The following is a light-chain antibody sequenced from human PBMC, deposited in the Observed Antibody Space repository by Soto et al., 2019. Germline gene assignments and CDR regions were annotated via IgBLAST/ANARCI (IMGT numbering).Light chain of an antibody. Sequence: QSVLTQPASVSGSPGQSITISCTGTSSDVGSYNLVSWYQQHAGKAPKLIIYEDSKRPSGVSNRFSGSKSGNTASLTISGLQTEDEADYYCCSYADSSTYVFGTGTKLTVL. CDR2: EDS. CDR3: CSYADSSTYV. V-gene: IGLV2-23*01. CDR1: SSDVGSYNL. J-gene: IGLJ1*01.